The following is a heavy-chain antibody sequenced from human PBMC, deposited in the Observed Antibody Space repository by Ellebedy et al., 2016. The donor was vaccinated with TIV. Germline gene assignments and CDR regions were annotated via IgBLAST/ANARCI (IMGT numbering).Heavy chain of an antibody. J-gene: IGHJ2*01. CDR1: GGSISSYY. Sequence: MPSETLSLTCTVSGGSISSYYWSWIRQPPGKGLEWIGYIYYSGSINYNPSLKSRITISLATSKNQFSLRLSSLTATDTAVYYCARLRWGGPSVWYFDLWGRGTLVTVSS. CDR2: IYYSGSI. D-gene: IGHD3-16*01. CDR3: ARLRWGGPSVWYFDL. V-gene: IGHV4-59*01.